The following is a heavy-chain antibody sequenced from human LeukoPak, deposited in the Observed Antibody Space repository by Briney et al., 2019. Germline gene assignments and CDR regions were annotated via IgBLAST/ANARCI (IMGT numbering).Heavy chain of an antibody. Sequence: GGSLRLSCAASGFTFSSYGMHWVRQAPGKGLEWVAVISYDGSNKYYADSVKGRFTISRDNSKNTLYLQMNSLRAEDTAVYYCARSITMVRGVINHFDYWGQGTLVTVSS. CDR2: ISYDGSNK. D-gene: IGHD3-10*01. CDR3: ARSITMVRGVINHFDY. V-gene: IGHV3-30*03. CDR1: GFTFSSYG. J-gene: IGHJ4*02.